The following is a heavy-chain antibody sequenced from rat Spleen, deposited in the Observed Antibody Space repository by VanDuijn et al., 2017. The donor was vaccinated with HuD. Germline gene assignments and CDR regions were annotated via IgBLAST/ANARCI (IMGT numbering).Heavy chain of an antibody. J-gene: IGHJ2*01. CDR1: GFNFTDYY. Sequence: EVKLVESGGGLVQPGRSLKLSCAASGFNFTDYYMGWVRQAPTKGLEWIAIISYDGLGTYYRDSVKGRFTISRDNAKSTLYLQMDSLRSEDTATYYCARRYDFDYWGQGVMVTVSS. CDR2: ISYDGLGT. V-gene: IGHV5-29*01. D-gene: IGHD2-1*01. CDR3: ARRYDFDY.